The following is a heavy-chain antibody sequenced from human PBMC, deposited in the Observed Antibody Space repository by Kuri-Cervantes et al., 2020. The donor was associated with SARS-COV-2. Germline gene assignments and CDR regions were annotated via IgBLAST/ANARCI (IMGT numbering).Heavy chain of an antibody. V-gene: IGHV3-53*01. CDR1: GFTVSSNY. CDR2: IYSGGST. CDR3: AKAAFLKLPDY. D-gene: IGHD3-3*01. J-gene: IGHJ4*02. Sequence: ETLSLTCAASGFTVSSNYMSWVRQAPGKGLEWVSVIYSGGSTYYADSVKGRFTISRDNSKNTLYLQMNSLRAEDTAVYYCAKAAFLKLPDYWGQGTLVTVSS.